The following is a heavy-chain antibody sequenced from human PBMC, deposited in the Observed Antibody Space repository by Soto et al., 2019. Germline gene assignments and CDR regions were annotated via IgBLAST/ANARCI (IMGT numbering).Heavy chain of an antibody. CDR1: GYSISSSNW. V-gene: IGHV4-28*01. J-gene: IGHJ4*02. Sequence: SETLSLTCAVSGYSISSSNWWGWSRQPPGKGLEWIGYIYYSGTTYYNPSLKGRVTMSVDTSKNQFSLKLTSVTAVDTAVYYCARREIQGPIDYWGQGTLVTVSS. D-gene: IGHD1-26*01. CDR2: IYYSGTT. CDR3: ARREIQGPIDY.